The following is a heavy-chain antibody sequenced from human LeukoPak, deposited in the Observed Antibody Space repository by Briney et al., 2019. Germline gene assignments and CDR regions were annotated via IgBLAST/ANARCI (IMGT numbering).Heavy chain of an antibody. V-gene: IGHV4-59*01. CDR3: ARGTIYDSSPNY. J-gene: IGHJ4*02. CDR2: IYYSGST. CDR1: GGSLSSYY. D-gene: IGHD3-22*01. Sequence: PETLSLTCTVSGGSLSSYYWSWIRQPPGKGLEWIGYIYYSGSTNYNPSLKSRVTISVDKSKNQFSLKLSSVTAADTAVYYCARGTIYDSSPNYWGQGTLVTVSS.